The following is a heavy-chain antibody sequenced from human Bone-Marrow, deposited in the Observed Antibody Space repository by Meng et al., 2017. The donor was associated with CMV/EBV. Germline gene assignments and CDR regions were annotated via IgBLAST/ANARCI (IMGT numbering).Heavy chain of an antibody. CDR1: GFTFSSYE. Sequence: GESLKISCAASGFTFSSYEMNWVRQAPGKGLEWVSSISSSSSYIYYADSVKGRFTISRDNAKNSLYLQMNSLRAEDTAVYYCARDPLASYLDYWGQGTLVTFSS. CDR3: ARDPLASYLDY. CDR2: ISSSSSYI. J-gene: IGHJ4*02. V-gene: IGHV3-21*01.